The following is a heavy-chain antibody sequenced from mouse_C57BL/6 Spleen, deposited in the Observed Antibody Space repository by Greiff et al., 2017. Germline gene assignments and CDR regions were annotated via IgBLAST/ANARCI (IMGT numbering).Heavy chain of an antibody. Sequence: QVQLQQPGAELVKPGASVKLSCKASGYTFTSYWMQWVKQRPGQGLEWIGEIDPSDSYTNYNQKFKGEATLTVDTSSSTAYMQLSSLTSEDSAVYYCARGKWFAYWGQGTLVTVSA. CDR3: ARGKWFAY. J-gene: IGHJ3*01. V-gene: IGHV1-50*01. CDR2: IDPSDSYT. CDR1: GYTFTSYW.